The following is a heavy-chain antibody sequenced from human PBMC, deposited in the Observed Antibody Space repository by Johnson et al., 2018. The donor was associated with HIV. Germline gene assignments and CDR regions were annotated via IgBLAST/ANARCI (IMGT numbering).Heavy chain of an antibody. CDR2: ISYDGRKK. CDR1: GFTFSSYA. CDR3: AREMNFPDAFDI. Sequence: VQLVESGGGVVQPGRSLRLSCAASGFTFSSYAMHWVRQAPGKGLEWVAVISYDGRKKYYADSLKGRFTIARDNSKNTLYLQMNSLRAEDTAVYYCAREMNFPDAFDIWGQGTMVTVSS. D-gene: IGHD1-7*01. V-gene: IGHV3-30*04. J-gene: IGHJ3*02.